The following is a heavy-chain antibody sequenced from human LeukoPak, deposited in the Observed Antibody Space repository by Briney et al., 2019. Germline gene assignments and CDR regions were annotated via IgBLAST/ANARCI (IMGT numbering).Heavy chain of an antibody. Sequence: PGRSLRLSCAASRFTFSSYAMHWVRQAPGKGLEWVAVISYDGSNKYYADSVKGRFTISRDNSKNTLYLQMNSLRAEDTAVYYCARDVRIGAAIENYFDYWGQGTLVTVSS. D-gene: IGHD2-2*02. V-gene: IGHV3-30*04. J-gene: IGHJ4*02. CDR1: RFTFSSYA. CDR2: ISYDGSNK. CDR3: ARDVRIGAAIENYFDY.